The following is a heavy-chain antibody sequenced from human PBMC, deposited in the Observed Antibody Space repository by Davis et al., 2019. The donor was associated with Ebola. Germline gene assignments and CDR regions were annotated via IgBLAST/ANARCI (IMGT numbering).Heavy chain of an antibody. CDR2: IRSKANSYAT. V-gene: IGHV3-73*01. CDR3: TGTWLTYDY. CDR1: GFTFSGSA. Sequence: PGGSLRLSCAASGFTFSGSAMHWVRQASGKGLEWVGRIRSKANSYATAYAASVKGRLTISRDDSKNTAYLQMNSLKTEDTAVYYCTGTWLTYDYWGQGTLVTVSS. D-gene: IGHD6-19*01. J-gene: IGHJ4*02.